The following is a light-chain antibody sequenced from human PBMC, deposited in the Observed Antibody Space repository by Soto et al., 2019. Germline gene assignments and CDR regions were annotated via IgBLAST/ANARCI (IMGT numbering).Light chain of an antibody. J-gene: IGKJ4*01. V-gene: IGKV3-20*01. CDR1: QTVPNNY. Sequence: ELVLTQSPGTLSLSAGDGVSLSCSASQTVPNNYLAWYQQKPDQAPRLLIFGASNRAYGIPDRFGGSGSGTDFTHSISRLEPEDFAVYYCQQYGASPLTFGGGARLEGK. CDR2: GAS. CDR3: QQYGASPLT.